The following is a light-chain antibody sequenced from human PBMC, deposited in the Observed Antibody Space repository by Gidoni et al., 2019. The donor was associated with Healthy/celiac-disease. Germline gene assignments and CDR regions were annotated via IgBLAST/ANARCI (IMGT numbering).Light chain of an antibody. Sequence: ELVLTQSPRTLSLSPGERATLTCRASQSVSSSYLPCYQQKPGQAPRLLITGASSRATGIPDRFSGSGSGTDFTLTISRLEPEDYAVYYCQQYGSTPLFTFGPGTKVDIK. V-gene: IGKV3-20*01. J-gene: IGKJ3*01. CDR3: QQYGSTPLFT. CDR2: GAS. CDR1: QSVSSSY.